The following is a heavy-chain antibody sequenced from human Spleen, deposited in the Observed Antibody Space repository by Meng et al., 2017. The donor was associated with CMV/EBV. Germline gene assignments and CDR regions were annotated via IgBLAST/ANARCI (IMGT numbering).Heavy chain of an antibody. CDR2: ISSSSSYI. CDR3: ARDSEYSSSWYPNYYYYYGMDV. J-gene: IGHJ6*02. CDR1: GFTFSSYS. V-gene: IGHV3-21*01. Sequence: GESLKISCEVSGFTFSSYSMNWVRQAPGKGLEWVSSISSSSSYIYYADSVKGRFTISRDNAKNSLYLQMNSLRAEDTAVYYCARDSEYSSSWYPNYYYYYGMDVWGQGTTVTVSS. D-gene: IGHD6-13*01.